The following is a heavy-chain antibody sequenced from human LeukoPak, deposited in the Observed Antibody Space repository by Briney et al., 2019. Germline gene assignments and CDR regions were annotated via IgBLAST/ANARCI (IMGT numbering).Heavy chain of an antibody. D-gene: IGHD5-18*01. CDR2: IDPSGGRT. V-gene: IGHV1-46*01. Sequence: ASVKVSCKASGYTFTSYYMHWVRRAPGQGLEWMGIIDPSGGRTSYAEKFQGRISMTRDTSTSTVYMALSSLRSEDSAVYYCARETAMVTNYYSYYGMDVWGQGTTVTVSS. J-gene: IGHJ6*02. CDR3: ARETAMVTNYYSYYGMDV. CDR1: GYTFTSYY.